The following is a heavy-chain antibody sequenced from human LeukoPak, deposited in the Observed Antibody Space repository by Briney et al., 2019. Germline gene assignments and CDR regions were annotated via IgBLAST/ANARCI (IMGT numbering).Heavy chain of an antibody. Sequence: GGSLRLSCAASGCTFSSYGMHWVRQAPGKGLEWVAFTRYDGTYKYYADSVEGRFTISRDNSKSTLYLQMNSLRAEDTAVYYCARDQITMVRGVIPLDYWGQGTLVTVSS. D-gene: IGHD3-10*01. CDR3: ARDQITMVRGVIPLDY. J-gene: IGHJ4*02. CDR2: TRYDGTYK. CDR1: GCTFSSYG. V-gene: IGHV3-30*02.